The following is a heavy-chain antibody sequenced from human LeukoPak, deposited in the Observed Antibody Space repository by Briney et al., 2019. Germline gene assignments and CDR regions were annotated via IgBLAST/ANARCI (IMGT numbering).Heavy chain of an antibody. V-gene: IGHV1-46*01. CDR3: ARDRITMKVVPGSDAFDI. Sequence: GASVKVSCKASGYTXTSYYMYWVRQAPGQGPEWMGIIDPSGGSTSYAQNFQGRVTMTRDTSTTTVYMELGSLRSEDTAVYYCARDRITMKVVPGSDAFDIWGQGTMVIVSS. J-gene: IGHJ3*02. CDR1: GYTXTSYY. D-gene: IGHD3-22*01. CDR2: IDPSGGST.